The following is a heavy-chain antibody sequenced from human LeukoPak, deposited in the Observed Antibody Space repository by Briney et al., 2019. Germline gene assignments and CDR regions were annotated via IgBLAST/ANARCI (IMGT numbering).Heavy chain of an antibody. CDR3: LGRDYFDY. CDR1: GGSISSSSYY. J-gene: IGHJ4*02. Sequence: SETLSLTCTVSGGSISSSSYYWGLIRQPPGKGLEWIGSIYYSGSTYYNPSLKSRVTISVDTSKNQFSLKLSSVTAADTAVYYCLGRDYFDYWGQGTLVTVSS. CDR2: IYYSGST. D-gene: IGHD3-10*01. V-gene: IGHV4-39*01.